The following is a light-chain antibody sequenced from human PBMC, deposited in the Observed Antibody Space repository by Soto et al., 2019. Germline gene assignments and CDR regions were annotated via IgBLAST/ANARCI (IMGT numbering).Light chain of an antibody. J-gene: IGKJ5*01. Sequence: EIGLTQSPGTLSLSPGDRATLSCRASQSVSSYFAWYQQKPGQAPRLLIYDASNRATGIPARFSGSGSGTDFTLTISSLEAEDFAVYYCQQRSIWPLTFGQGTLLEVK. CDR2: DAS. CDR3: QQRSIWPLT. V-gene: IGKV3-11*01. CDR1: QSVSSY.